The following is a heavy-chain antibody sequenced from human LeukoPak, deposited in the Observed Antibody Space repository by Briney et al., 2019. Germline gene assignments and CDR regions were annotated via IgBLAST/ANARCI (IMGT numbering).Heavy chain of an antibody. J-gene: IGHJ4*02. CDR3: ARHIYDFWSGYEDY. CDR1: GGSISSSSYY. Sequence: PSETLSLTCTVSGGSISSSSYYWGWIRQPPGKGLEWIGSIYHSGSTYYNPSLKGRVTISVDTSKNQFSLKLSSVTAADTAVYYCARHIYDFWSGYEDYWGQGTLVTVSS. V-gene: IGHV4-39*01. D-gene: IGHD3-3*01. CDR2: IYHSGST.